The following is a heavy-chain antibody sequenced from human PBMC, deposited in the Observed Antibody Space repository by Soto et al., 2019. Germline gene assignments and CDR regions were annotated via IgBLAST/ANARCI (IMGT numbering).Heavy chain of an antibody. V-gene: IGHV2-5*02. D-gene: IGHD4-17*01. Sequence: SGPTLVNPTQTLTLTCTFSGFSLTTSGVGVGWIRQPPGKALKWLALIYWDDDERYSPSLQSRLTITKDASRNQVGLAMTNMDPVDTATYYCARMNVDSCQFYYAMDVCGQGTTVTVSS. CDR2: IYWDDDE. CDR3: ARMNVDSCQFYYAMDV. CDR1: GFSLTTSGVG. J-gene: IGHJ6*02.